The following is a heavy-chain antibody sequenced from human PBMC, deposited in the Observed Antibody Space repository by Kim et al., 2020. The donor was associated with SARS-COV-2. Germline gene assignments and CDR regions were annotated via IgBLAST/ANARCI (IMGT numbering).Heavy chain of an antibody. CDR1: GGSISSSSYY. V-gene: IGHV4-39*01. J-gene: IGHJ3*02. CDR2: IYYSGST. D-gene: IGHD3-10*01. Sequence: SETLSLTCTVSGGSISSSSYYWGWIRQPPGKGLEWIGSIYYSGSTYYNPSLKSRVTISVDTSKNQFSLKLSSVTAADTAVYYCAGPLLLWFGESSLDAFDICGQGTMVTVSS. CDR3: AGPLLLWFGESSLDAFDI.